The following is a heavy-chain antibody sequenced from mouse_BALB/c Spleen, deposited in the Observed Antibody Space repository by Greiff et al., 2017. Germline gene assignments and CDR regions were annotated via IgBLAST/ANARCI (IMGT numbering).Heavy chain of an antibody. V-gene: IGHV5-17*02. CDR3: ARSYYYGSSSWFAY. CDR2: ISSGSSTI. CDR1: GFTFSSFG. Sequence: LVESGGGLVQPGGSRKLSCAASGFTFSSFGMHWVRQAPEKGLEWVAYISSGSSTIYYADTVKGRFTISRDNPKNTLFLQMTSLRSEDTAMYYCARSYYYGSSSWFAYWGQGTLVTVSA. D-gene: IGHD1-1*01. J-gene: IGHJ3*01.